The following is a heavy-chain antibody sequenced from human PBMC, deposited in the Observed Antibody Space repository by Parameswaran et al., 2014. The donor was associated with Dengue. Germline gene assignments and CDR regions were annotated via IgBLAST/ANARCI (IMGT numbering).Heavy chain of an antibody. V-gene: IGHV4-34*01. Sequence: RWIRQPPGKGLEWIGEINHSGSTNYNPSLKSRVTISVDTSKNQFSLKLSSVTAADTAVYYCARVPYNWNFSGKQFDYWGQGTLVTVSS. J-gene: IGHJ4*02. D-gene: IGHD1-7*01. CDR2: INHSGST. CDR3: ARVPYNWNFSGKQFDY.